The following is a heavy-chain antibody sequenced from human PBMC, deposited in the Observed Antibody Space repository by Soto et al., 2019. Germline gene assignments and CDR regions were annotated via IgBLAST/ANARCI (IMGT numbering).Heavy chain of an antibody. CDR2: IYYSGST. V-gene: IGHV4-59*01. Sequence: SETLSLTCTVSGGSISSYYWSWIRQPPGKRLEWIGYIYYSGSTNYNPSLKSRVTISVDTSKNQFSLKLSSVTAADTAVYYCASCSSWQGRWFDPWGQGTLVTVSS. CDR1: GGSISSYY. J-gene: IGHJ5*02. D-gene: IGHD6-13*01. CDR3: ASCSSWQGRWFDP.